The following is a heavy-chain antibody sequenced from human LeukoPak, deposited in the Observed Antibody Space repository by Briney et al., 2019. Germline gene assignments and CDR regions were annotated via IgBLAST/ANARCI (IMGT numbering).Heavy chain of an antibody. CDR2: ISSSGSTI. Sequence: GGSLRLSCAASGFTFSDYYMSWIRQAPGKGLEWVSYISSSGSTIYYADSVKGRFTISRDNAKNSLYLQMNSLRAEDTAVYYCAKPDDTAMVDWYFDLWGRGTLVTVSS. J-gene: IGHJ2*01. CDR1: GFTFSDYY. CDR3: AKPDDTAMVDWYFDL. V-gene: IGHV3-11*04. D-gene: IGHD5-18*01.